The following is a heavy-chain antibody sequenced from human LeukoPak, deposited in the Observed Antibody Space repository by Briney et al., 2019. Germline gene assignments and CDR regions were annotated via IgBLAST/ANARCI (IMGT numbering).Heavy chain of an antibody. CDR2: IRSKANSYAT. Sequence: GGSLRLSCAASGFTFSGSAMHWVRQASGKGLEWVGRIRSKANSYATAYAASVKGRFTISRDDSKNTAYLQMNSLKTEDTAVYYCTRPGSGYYDSSGDFDYWGQGTLVTVSS. V-gene: IGHV3-73*01. D-gene: IGHD3-22*01. J-gene: IGHJ4*02. CDR1: GFTFSGSA. CDR3: TRPGSGYYDSSGDFDY.